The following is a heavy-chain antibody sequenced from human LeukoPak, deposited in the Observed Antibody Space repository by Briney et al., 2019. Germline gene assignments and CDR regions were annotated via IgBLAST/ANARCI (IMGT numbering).Heavy chain of an antibody. J-gene: IGHJ4*02. V-gene: IGHV1-69*13. CDR3: ARVSYYYDSSGYYSLVLDY. CDR1: GGTFSSYA. D-gene: IGHD3-22*01. CDR2: IIPIFGTA. Sequence: SVKVSCKASGGTFSSYAISWVRQAPGQGLEWMGGIIPIFGTANYAQKFQGRVTITADESTSTAYMELSSLRSEDTAVYYCARVSYYYDSSGYYSLVLDYWGQGTLVTVSS.